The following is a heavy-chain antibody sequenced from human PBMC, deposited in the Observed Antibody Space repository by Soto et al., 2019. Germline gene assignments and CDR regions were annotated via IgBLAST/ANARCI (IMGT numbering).Heavy chain of an antibody. J-gene: IGHJ6*02. Sequence: QVQLQESGPGLVKPSQTLSLTCTVSGGSISSGAYYWSWIRQHPGKGLAWIGYIYYSGSTYYNPSHKSRVTISVDTSKNQFSLKLSSVTAADTAVYYCARTPYYYGSGSYYPDYYYDGMDVWGQGTTVTVSS. D-gene: IGHD3-10*01. CDR2: IYYSGST. CDR1: GGSISSGAYY. CDR3: ARTPYYYGSGSYYPDYYYDGMDV. V-gene: IGHV4-31*03.